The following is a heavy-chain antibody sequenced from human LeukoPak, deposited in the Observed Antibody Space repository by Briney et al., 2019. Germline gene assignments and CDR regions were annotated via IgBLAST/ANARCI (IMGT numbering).Heavy chain of an antibody. V-gene: IGHV3-30*02. D-gene: IGHD6-13*01. CDR3: ARNRNIAAAGSSCFDY. CDR1: GFTFSSYG. Sequence: PGGSLRLSCAASGFTFSSYGMHWVRQAPGKGLEWVAFIRYDGSNKYYADSVKGRFTISRDNSKNTLYLQMNSLRAEDTAVYYCARNRNIAAAGSSCFDYWGQGTLVTVSS. J-gene: IGHJ4*02. CDR2: IRYDGSNK.